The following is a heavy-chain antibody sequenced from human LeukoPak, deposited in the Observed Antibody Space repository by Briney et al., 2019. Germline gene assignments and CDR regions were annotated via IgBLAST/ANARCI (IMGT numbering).Heavy chain of an antibody. V-gene: IGHV4-59*11. CDR1: GGSISGHY. CDR3: ARLLDNHSSGDPDTFDV. CDR2: IYCTGRT. D-gene: IGHD3-22*01. Sequence: PSETLSLTCAVSGGSISGHYWSWIRQPPGKEPGWIGFIYCTGRTRYNPSLPRRVTISADTSKNHFSLRLNSMTAADAATYYCARLLDNHSSGDPDTFDVWGQGTKVSVSS. J-gene: IGHJ3*01.